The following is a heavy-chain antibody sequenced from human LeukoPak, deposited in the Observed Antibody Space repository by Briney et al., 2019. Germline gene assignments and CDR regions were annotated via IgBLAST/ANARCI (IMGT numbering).Heavy chain of an antibody. Sequence: GGSLRLSCAASGFTFSSYEMNWVRQAPGKGLEWVSNISSSGSTIYYADSVKGRFTISRDNAKNSLYLQMNSLRAEDTAVYYCARDSPLRALIDGMDVWGQGTTVTVSS. CDR1: GFTFSSYE. CDR2: ISSSGSTI. CDR3: ARDSPLRALIDGMDV. V-gene: IGHV3-48*03. J-gene: IGHJ6*02. D-gene: IGHD3-16*01.